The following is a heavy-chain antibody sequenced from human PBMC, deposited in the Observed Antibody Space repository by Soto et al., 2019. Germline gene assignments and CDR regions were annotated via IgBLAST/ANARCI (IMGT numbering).Heavy chain of an antibody. Sequence: ASVKVSCKASGYTFTSYGVSWVRQAPGQGLEWMGWISAYNGNTNYAQKLQGRVTMTTDTSTSTAYMELRSLRSDDTAVYYCARYYCSSTSCHYYYYYGMDVWGQGTTVTVSS. V-gene: IGHV1-18*04. CDR2: ISAYNGNT. CDR1: GYTFTSYG. D-gene: IGHD2-2*01. CDR3: ARYYCSSTSCHYYYYYGMDV. J-gene: IGHJ6*02.